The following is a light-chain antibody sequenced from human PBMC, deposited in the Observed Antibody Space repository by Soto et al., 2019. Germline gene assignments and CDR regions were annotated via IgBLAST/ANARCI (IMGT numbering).Light chain of an antibody. V-gene: IGKV1-5*03. Sequence: DIQMTQSPSTLSAYVGDRVTITCRASQSISTALAWFQQKPGKAPKFLIDKVPNLESGVPSRFSGSGSGAEFTLTISTMQPDDFAGSYCLQYYNYPFTLSGGTKLDIK. CDR1: QSISTA. J-gene: IGKJ4*01. CDR2: KVP. CDR3: LQYYNYPFT.